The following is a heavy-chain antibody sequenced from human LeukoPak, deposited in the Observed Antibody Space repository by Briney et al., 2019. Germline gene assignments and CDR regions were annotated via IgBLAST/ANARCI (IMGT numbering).Heavy chain of an antibody. J-gene: IGHJ4*02. CDR1: GGSISSYY. V-gene: IGHV4-59*08. CDR2: IYYSGDT. CDR3: AGLRWPYFDY. D-gene: IGHD4-23*01. Sequence: SETLSLTCTVSGGSISSYYWSWIRQPPGEGLEWIGYIYYSGDTNYNPSLKGRVTISVDTSKNQFSLKLTSVTAADTAVYYCAGLRWPYFDYWGQGTLVTVSS.